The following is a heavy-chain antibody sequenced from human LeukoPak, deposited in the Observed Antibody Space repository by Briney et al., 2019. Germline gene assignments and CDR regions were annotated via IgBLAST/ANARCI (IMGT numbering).Heavy chain of an antibody. CDR1: GYTFTGYY. Sequence: GASVKVSCKASGYTFTGYYMHWVRQAPGQGLEWMGWINPNSGGTNYAQKFQGRVTTTRDTSISTAYMELSRLRSDDTAVYYCARESTSLRSWFDPWGQGTLVTVSS. D-gene: IGHD2-2*01. J-gene: IGHJ5*02. CDR3: ARESTSLRSWFDP. V-gene: IGHV1-2*02. CDR2: INPNSGGT.